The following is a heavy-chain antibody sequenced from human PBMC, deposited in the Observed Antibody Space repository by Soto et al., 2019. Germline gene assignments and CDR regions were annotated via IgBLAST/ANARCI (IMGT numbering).Heavy chain of an antibody. CDR3: ARDKWSGYDSGAFDV. CDR1: GDSIRSHDCY. CDR2: SYYTGSS. D-gene: IGHD6-25*01. Sequence: QVQLQESSPGLVKPSQTLSLTCSVSGDSIRSHDCYWGWLRQTPGKGLEWIGYSYYTGSSYYHPSLKSRVSISVDTSKNQFSLKLNSVSAADTAIYYCARDKWSGYDSGAFDVWGQGTTVTVSS. V-gene: IGHV4-30-4*01. J-gene: IGHJ3*01.